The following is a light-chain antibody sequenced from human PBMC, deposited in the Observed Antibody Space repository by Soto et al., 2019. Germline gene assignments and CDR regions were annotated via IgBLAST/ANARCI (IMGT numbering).Light chain of an antibody. CDR1: NIGSKS. CDR3: QVWDSSSDHWV. V-gene: IGLV3-21*02. CDR2: DDS. J-gene: IGLJ3*02. Sequence: SYELTQPPSVSVATGQTARITCGGNNIGSKSVHWYQQKPGQAPVLVVYDDSDRPSGIPDRFSGSNSGNTATLTISRVEAGDEADYYCQVWDSSSDHWVFGGGTKLTVL.